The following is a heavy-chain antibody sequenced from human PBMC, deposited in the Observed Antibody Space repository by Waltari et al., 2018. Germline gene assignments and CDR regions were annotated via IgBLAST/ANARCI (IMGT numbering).Heavy chain of an antibody. V-gene: IGHV4-34*01. J-gene: IGHJ6*03. CDR2: INHSGST. Sequence: QVQLQQWGAGLLKPSETLSLTCAVYGGSFSGYYWSWIRQPPGKGLEWIGEINHSGSTNYNPSLKSRVTISVDTSKNQFSLKLSSVTAADTAVYYCARGGGKMTTVVYYYYMDVWGKGTTVTISS. D-gene: IGHD4-17*01. CDR3: ARGGGKMTTVVYYYYMDV. CDR1: GGSFSGYY.